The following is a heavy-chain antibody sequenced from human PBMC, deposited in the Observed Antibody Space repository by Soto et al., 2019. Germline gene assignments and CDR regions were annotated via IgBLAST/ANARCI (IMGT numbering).Heavy chain of an antibody. Sequence: ASVKVSCKASGYTFTNYAIHWVRQAPGQRLEWMGWINAGNGDTNCSQKFHDRVTITRDTSATTAYMLLSSLRSEDTALYYCARGYSRSVLYSWFDPWGQGTLVTVSS. D-gene: IGHD2-15*01. CDR1: GYTFTNYA. CDR2: INAGNGDT. CDR3: ARGYSRSVLYSWFDP. J-gene: IGHJ5*02. V-gene: IGHV1-3*01.